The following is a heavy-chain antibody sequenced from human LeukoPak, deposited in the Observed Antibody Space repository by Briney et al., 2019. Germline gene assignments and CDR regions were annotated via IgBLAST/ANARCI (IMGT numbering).Heavy chain of an antibody. J-gene: IGHJ4*02. CDR2: INLDGGEK. CDR1: GFIFSTSW. Sequence: GGSLRLSCTASGFIFSTSWMTWVRQAPGKGLEWVANINLDGGEKYYVDSVKGRFTISRDNAKNSLYLQMNSLRAEDTAVYYCARGITSGPRRYDVRNFDYWGQGTPVTVSS. CDR3: ARGITSGPRRYDVRNFDY. D-gene: IGHD5-12*01. V-gene: IGHV3-7*01.